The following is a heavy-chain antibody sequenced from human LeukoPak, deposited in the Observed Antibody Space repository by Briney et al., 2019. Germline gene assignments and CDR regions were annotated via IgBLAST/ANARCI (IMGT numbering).Heavy chain of an antibody. V-gene: IGHV4-4*07. CDR2: IYSSGT. Sequence: SETLSLTCTVSGGSISSYYLSWIRQPAGKGLEWIGRIYSSGTNYNPSLKSRVTMSADTSRNQVSLTLSSVAAADTAVYYCARDSGTTGEVKFDPWGQGTLVTVSS. J-gene: IGHJ5*02. CDR3: ARDSGTTGEVKFDP. D-gene: IGHD3-10*01. CDR1: GGSISSYY.